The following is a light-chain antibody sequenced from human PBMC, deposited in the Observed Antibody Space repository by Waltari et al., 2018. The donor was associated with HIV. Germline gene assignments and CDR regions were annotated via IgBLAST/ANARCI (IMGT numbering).Light chain of an antibody. J-gene: IGLJ2*01. CDR1: RSDIYQD. CDR3: TSYISSATPD. Sequence: QSALAQPASVSGSPGRTITISCTGARSDIYQDVPWYQPRPGEAPKVTIYEVTNRPSGVSHRFSGSKSGNTASLTISGLQSEDEADYFCTSYISSATPDFGGGTRLTVL. CDR2: EVT. V-gene: IGLV2-14*01.